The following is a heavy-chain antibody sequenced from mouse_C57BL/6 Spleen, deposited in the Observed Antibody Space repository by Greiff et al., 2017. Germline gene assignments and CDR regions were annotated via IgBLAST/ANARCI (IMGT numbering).Heavy chain of an antibody. V-gene: IGHV6-6*01. CDR2: IRNKANNHAT. CDR1: GFTFRDAW. J-gene: IGHJ1*03. CDR3: TRFDYYGSSYGYWYFDV. Sequence: EVQLVESGGGLVQPGGSMKLSCAASGFTFRDAWMDWVPQSPEKGLEWVAEIRNKANNHATYYAESVKGRFTISREDSKSSVYLQMNSLRAEDTGIYYCTRFDYYGSSYGYWYFDVWGTGTTVTVSS. D-gene: IGHD1-1*01.